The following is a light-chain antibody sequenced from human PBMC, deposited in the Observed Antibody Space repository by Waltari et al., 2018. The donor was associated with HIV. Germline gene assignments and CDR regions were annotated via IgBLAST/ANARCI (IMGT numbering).Light chain of an antibody. CDR1: SSDVGSYNL. CDR2: EVS. V-gene: IGLV2-23*02. Sequence: TQPASVSGSPGQSITISCTGTSSDVGSYNLVSWYQQHPGKAPKLMIYEVSKRPSGVSNRFSGSKSGNTASLTISGLQAEDEADYYCCSYAGSSTHVFGSGTKVTVL. CDR3: CSYAGSSTHV. J-gene: IGLJ1*01.